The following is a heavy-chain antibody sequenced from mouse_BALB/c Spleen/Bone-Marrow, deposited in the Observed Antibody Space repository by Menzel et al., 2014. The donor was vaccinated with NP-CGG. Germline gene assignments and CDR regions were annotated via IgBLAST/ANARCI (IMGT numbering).Heavy chain of an antibody. V-gene: IGHV4-1*02. Sequence: EVKLMEPGGGLVQPGGSLKLSCAASGFDFSRYWMSWVRQAPGKGLEWIGEINPDSSTINYTPSRKDKFIISRDNAKSTLYLQMSKVRSEDTALYYCARLSYYGRFAYWGQGTLVTVSA. CDR2: INPDSSTI. D-gene: IGHD1-1*01. J-gene: IGHJ3*01. CDR1: GFDFSRYW. CDR3: ARLSYYGRFAY.